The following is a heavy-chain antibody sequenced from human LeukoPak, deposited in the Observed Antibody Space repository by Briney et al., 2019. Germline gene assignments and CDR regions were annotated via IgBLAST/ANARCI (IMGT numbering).Heavy chain of an antibody. CDR1: GFTFSSYA. J-gene: IGHJ6*02. CDR2: ISYDGSNK. CDR3: ARETYGMDV. V-gene: IGHV3-30-3*01. Sequence: RGSLRLSCAASGFTFSSYAMHWVRQAPGKGLEWVAVISYDGSNKYYADSVKGRFTISRGNSKNTLYLQMNSLRAEDTAVYYCARETYGMDVWGQGTTVTVSS.